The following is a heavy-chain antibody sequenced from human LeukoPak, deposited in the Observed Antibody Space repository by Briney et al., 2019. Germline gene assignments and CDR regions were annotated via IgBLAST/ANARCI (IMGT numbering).Heavy chain of an antibody. D-gene: IGHD2-2*01. J-gene: IGHJ4*02. CDR2: INGDGSWT. CDR1: GNYW. V-gene: IGHV3-74*01. Sequence: GGSLRLSCAASGNYWMHWVRQAPGKGLVWVSHINGDGSWTTYADSVKGRFTISKDNAKNTVYLQMNNPRAEDTAVYYCVSFYETYWGRGTLVTVSS. CDR3: VSFYETY.